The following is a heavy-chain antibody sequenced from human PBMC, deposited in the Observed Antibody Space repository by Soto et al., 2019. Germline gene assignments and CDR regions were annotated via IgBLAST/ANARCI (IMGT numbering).Heavy chain of an antibody. J-gene: IGHJ4*02. Sequence: QITLKESAPTRVKPTQTLTLTCTFSGFSLTSRPMGVGWIRQPPGKALEWLAFIYWDDDKRYSPSLRSRLTITKDTSGNQVVLTMTNMDPMDTATYYCAHRLSVYKWNGGYFDYWGQGALVTVSS. CDR2: IYWDDDK. CDR3: AHRLSVYKWNGGYFDY. V-gene: IGHV2-5*02. CDR1: GFSLTSRPMG. D-gene: IGHD1-1*01.